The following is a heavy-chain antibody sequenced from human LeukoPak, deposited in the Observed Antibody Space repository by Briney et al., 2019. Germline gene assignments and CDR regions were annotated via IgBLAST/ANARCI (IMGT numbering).Heavy chain of an antibody. D-gene: IGHD5-12*01. CDR2: IIPMYGTS. J-gene: IGHJ6*04. CDR3: AIAQNNHGYVYFGMDV. CDR1: GDTFDSHA. V-gene: IGHV1-69*06. Sequence: GASVKVSCKASGDTFDSHAVSWVRQAPGQGLEWMGAIIPMYGTSNYAQKFQGRVAIIADKSTSTAYMELNSLTSEDTAVYYCAIAQNNHGYVYFGMDVWGKGTTVTVSS.